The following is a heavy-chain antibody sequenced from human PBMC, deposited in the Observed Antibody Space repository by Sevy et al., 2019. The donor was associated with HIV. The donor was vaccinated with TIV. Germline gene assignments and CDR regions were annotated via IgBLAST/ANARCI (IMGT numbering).Heavy chain of an antibody. J-gene: IGHJ6*02. CDR2: FYMGSKT. CDR3: ARDKNAYYYGLDV. V-gene: IGHV3-53*01. CDR1: GFPVSSSY. Sequence: GGSLRLSCAVSGFPVSSSYMNWVRQAPGKGLEWVSVFYMGSKTDYADSVKGRFTMSRDNSKNTLYLQMNGLRAEDTAVYYCARDKNAYYYGLDVWGQGTTVTVSS.